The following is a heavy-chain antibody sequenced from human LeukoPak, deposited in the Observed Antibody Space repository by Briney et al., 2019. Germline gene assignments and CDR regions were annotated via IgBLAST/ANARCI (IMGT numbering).Heavy chain of an antibody. Sequence: GGSLRLSCAASGFTFSSYAMSWVRQAPGKGLEWVSAISGSGGSTYYADSVKGRFTISRDNSKNTLYLQMNSLRAEDTAVYYCAKLPREYYDSSGYYRPRPHFDYWGQGTLVTVSS. CDR3: AKLPREYYDSSGYYRPRPHFDY. V-gene: IGHV3-23*01. D-gene: IGHD3-22*01. J-gene: IGHJ4*02. CDR1: GFTFSSYA. CDR2: ISGSGGST.